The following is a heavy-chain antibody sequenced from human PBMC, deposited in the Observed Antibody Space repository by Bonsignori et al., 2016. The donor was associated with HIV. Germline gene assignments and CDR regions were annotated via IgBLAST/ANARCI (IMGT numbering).Heavy chain of an antibody. J-gene: IGHJ6*03. CDR3: ARAVYCSSTSCSYYYYYYMDV. CDR2: INPNSGGT. D-gene: IGHD2-2*01. V-gene: IGHV1-2*02. Sequence: WVRQAPGQGLEWMGWINPNSGGTNYAQKFQGRVTMTRDTSISTAYMELSRLRSDDTAVYYCARAVYCSSTSCSYYYYYYMDVWAKGPRSPSP.